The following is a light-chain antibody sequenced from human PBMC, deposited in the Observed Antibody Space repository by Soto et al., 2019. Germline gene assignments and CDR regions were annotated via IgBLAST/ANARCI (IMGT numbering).Light chain of an antibody. Sequence: QSALTQPASVSGSPGQSITISCTGTSRDVGGYVSWYQQHPGKAPKLMIYEVSNRPSGVSNRFSGSKYGNTASLTISGLQAEDEADYYCRSYTSSNTVVFGGGTKLTVL. J-gene: IGLJ2*01. CDR3: RSYTSSNTVV. CDR2: EVS. V-gene: IGLV2-14*01. CDR1: SRDVGGY.